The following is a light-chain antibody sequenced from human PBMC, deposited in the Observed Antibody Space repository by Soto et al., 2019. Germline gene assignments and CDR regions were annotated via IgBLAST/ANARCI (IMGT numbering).Light chain of an antibody. Sequence: QPVLTQSSSASASPGSSVKLTCTLSSGHSTYIIAWHQQQPGKAPRFLMKLEGSGTYNKGSGVPDRFSGSSSGADRYLTISTLQSDDEADYYCETWDVNTRVFGGGTKLTVL. CDR3: ETWDVNTRV. CDR2: LEGSGTY. J-gene: IGLJ3*02. V-gene: IGLV4-60*03. CDR1: SGHSTYI.